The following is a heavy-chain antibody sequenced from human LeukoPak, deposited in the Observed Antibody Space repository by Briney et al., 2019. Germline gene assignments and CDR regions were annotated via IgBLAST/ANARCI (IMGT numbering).Heavy chain of an antibody. CDR3: ASSPWGHYYDMDV. J-gene: IGHJ6*02. Sequence: GGSLRLSCAASGFTFSSYSMNWARQAPGKGLEWVSSISSSSSYIYYADSVKGRFTISRDNAKNSLYLQMNSLRAEDTAVYYCASSPWGHYYDMDVWGQGTTVTVSS. D-gene: IGHD1-26*01. CDR1: GFTFSSYS. V-gene: IGHV3-21*01. CDR2: ISSSSSYI.